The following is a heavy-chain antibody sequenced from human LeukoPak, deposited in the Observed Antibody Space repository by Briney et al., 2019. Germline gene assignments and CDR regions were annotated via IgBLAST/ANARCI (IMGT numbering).Heavy chain of an antibody. CDR2: ISAYNGNT. J-gene: IGHJ4*02. V-gene: IGHV1-18*01. D-gene: IGHD6-19*01. CDR3: AVAVPSRDVDY. CDR1: GYTSTSYG. Sequence: ASVKVSCKASGYTSTSYGISWVRQAPGQGLEWMGWISAYNGNTNYAQKLQGRVTMTTDTSTSTAYMELRSLRSDDTAVYYCAVAVPSRDVDYWGQGTLVTVSS.